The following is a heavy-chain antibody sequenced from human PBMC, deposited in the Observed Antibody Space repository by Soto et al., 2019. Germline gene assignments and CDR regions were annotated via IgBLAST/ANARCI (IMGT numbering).Heavy chain of an antibody. V-gene: IGHV3-53*01. D-gene: IGHD3-10*01. Sequence: EVQLVESGGGLIQPGGSLRLSCAVSGFTVSNNYMSWVRQAPGKGLEGVSVIYSGGYTAYGDSVKGRFTISRDNSKNTLFPQTNDPGAAARAGCYFATQPGGGGYWGQGTLVTVSS. CDR2: IYSGGYT. CDR3: ATQPGGGGY. CDR1: GFTVSNNY. J-gene: IGHJ4*02.